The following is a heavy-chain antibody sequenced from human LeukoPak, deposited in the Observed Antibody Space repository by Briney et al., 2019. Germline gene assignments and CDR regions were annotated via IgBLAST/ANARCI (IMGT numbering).Heavy chain of an antibody. J-gene: IGHJ4*02. CDR1: GGSISSYY. CDR2: IYYSVSA. Sequence: SETLSLTCTVSGGSISSYYWSWVRQPPGKGLEWIGYIYYSVSANYNPSLKSRVTISVDTSKNQFSLKLSSVTAADTAVYYCAEVAGGYWGQGTLVTVSS. D-gene: IGHD6-13*01. V-gene: IGHV4-59*01. CDR3: AEVAGGY.